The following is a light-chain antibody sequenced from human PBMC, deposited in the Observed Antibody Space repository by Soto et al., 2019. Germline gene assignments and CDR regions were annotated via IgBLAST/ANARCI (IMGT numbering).Light chain of an antibody. J-gene: IGKJ5*01. CDR1: QVISNW. V-gene: IGKV1-12*01. CDR3: QHANSFPIT. Sequence: DIQMTQSPSSVSASVGDRVTITCRASQVISNWLAWYQQKPGKAPKLLIYAASSLQSGVPSRFSGSGSGKDFTLTISILQPEEFATYYCQHANSFPITFGQGTRLEIK. CDR2: AAS.